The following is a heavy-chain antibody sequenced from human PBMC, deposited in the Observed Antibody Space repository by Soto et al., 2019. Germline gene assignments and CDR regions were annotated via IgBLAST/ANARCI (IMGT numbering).Heavy chain of an antibody. V-gene: IGHV2-5*02. D-gene: IGHD3-22*01. CDR3: AHIPGLDSDGEQEHYYDTLGHSFDY. CDR2: IYWDDDK. J-gene: IGHJ4*02. Sequence: SGPTLVNPTHTLTLTCTFSGFSLSTSGVGVGWIRQPPGKALEWLALIYWDDDKGYSPALKSRLTITEETSKNQVVLTMTNMAPVDTATYYCAHIPGLDSDGEQEHYYDTLGHSFDYWGPGTLVTVSS. CDR1: GFSLSTSGVG.